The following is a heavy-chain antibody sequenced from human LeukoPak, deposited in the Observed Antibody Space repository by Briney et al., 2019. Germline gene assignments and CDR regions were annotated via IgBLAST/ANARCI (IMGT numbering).Heavy chain of an antibody. J-gene: IGHJ3*02. CDR3: ARRQKGTGAFDI. CDR2: INHSGST. V-gene: IGHV4-34*01. CDR1: GGSFNGYY. Sequence: SENLSLTCAVYGGSFNGYYWSWIRQPPGKGLEWIGEINHSGSTYYNPSLKSRVTILVDTSKNQFSLKLSSVTAADTAVYYCARRQKGTGAFDIWGQGTMVTVSS.